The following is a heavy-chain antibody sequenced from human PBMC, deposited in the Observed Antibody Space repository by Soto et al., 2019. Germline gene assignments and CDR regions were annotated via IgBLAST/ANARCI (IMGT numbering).Heavy chain of an antibody. V-gene: IGHV4-30-2*01. J-gene: IGHJ5*02. CDR2: IYHSGST. D-gene: IGHD3-10*01. CDR3: ARGLGP. CDR1: GGSMSSGGYF. Sequence: QLQLQESGSGLVKPSQTLSLTCAVSGGSMSSGGYFWSWIRQPPGKGLEWIGYIYHSGSTYYNPSLKSRGTIPVDRSKTQFSLNLTSVTAADTAVYYCARGLGPWGQGTLVTVSS.